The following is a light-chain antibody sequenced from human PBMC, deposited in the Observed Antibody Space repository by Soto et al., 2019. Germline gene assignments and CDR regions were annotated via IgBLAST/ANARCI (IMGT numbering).Light chain of an antibody. Sequence: QSALTQPASVSGSPGQSITISCTGTSSDVGGHNYVSWYQQSPGKAPKLLVYEVSNRPSGVSNRFSGSKSGNTASLTISGLQAEDEADYYCSSYGSSSTLWVFGGGTKLTVL. J-gene: IGLJ3*02. CDR3: SSYGSSSTLWV. CDR1: SSDVGGHNY. CDR2: EVS. V-gene: IGLV2-14*01.